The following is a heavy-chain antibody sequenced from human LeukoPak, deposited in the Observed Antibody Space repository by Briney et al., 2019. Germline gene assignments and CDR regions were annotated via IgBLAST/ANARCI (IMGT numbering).Heavy chain of an antibody. CDR1: GFTFSSYA. V-gene: IGHV3-30*04. D-gene: IGHD2-15*01. CDR3: AKYMGPCSGGSCYVEPLASFDY. J-gene: IGHJ4*02. Sequence: GGSLRLSCAASGFTFSSYAMHWVRQAPGKGLEWVAVISYDGSNKYYADSVKGRFTISRDNSKNTLYLQMNSLRADDTAVYYCAKYMGPCSGGSCYVEPLASFDYWGQGTLVTVSS. CDR2: ISYDGSNK.